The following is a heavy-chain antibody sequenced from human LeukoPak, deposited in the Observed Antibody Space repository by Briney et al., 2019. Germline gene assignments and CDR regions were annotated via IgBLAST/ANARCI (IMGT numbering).Heavy chain of an antibody. CDR2: FYSGGNT. CDR1: GFTVSNNY. D-gene: IGHD6-19*01. V-gene: IGHV3-53*01. J-gene: IGHJ4*02. Sequence: PGGSLRLSCVVSGFTVSNNYMSWVRQAPGKGLEWVSAFYSGGNTYYAGSVKGRFIISRDSSKSTLYLQMNNLRPEDTAMYFCAKLPSSGWLDYWGQGTLVTVSS. CDR3: AKLPSSGWLDY.